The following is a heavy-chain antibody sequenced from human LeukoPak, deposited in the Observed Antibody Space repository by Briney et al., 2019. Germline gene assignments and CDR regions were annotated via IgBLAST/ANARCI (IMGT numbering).Heavy chain of an antibody. CDR3: VKLVLWSGYYSIFDY. D-gene: IGHD3-3*01. J-gene: IGHJ4*02. CDR2: ISGSGGST. V-gene: IGHV3-23*01. CDR1: XXXXSXXA. Sequence: GGSLRLSCAASXXXXSXXAMSWVXQXXXXXXXXXXAISGSGGSTYYADSVKGRFTISRDNSKNTLYLQMNSLRAEDTAVYYCVKLVLWSGYYSIFDYWGQGTLDTVSS.